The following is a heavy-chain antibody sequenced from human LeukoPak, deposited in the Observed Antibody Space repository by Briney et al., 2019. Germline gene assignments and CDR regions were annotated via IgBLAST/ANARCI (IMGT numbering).Heavy chain of an antibody. CDR1: GYTFTSYG. D-gene: IGHD3-10*02. J-gene: IGHJ4*02. Sequence: ASVKVSCKASGYTFTSYGINWVRQAPGQGLEWMGSMNPNSGNTGYAHKFQGRVTMTRNTAMSTAYMELSSLRSADTAMYYCARGNVRSFDYWGQGTLVIVSS. V-gene: IGHV1-8*01. CDR3: ARGNVRSFDY. CDR2: MNPNSGNT.